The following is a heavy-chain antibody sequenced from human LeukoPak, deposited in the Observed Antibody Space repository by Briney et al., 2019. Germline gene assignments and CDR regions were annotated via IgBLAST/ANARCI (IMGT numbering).Heavy chain of an antibody. CDR1: GFTFEDYG. Sequence: GGSLRLSCAASGFTFEDYGMSWVRQAPGKGLEWVSGINWNGGSTGYADSVKGRFTISRDNAKNCLYLQMNSLRAEDTAFYYCARGGYGDYMGDCDQGTVVTVSS. V-gene: IGHV3-20*04. CDR2: INWNGGST. J-gene: IGHJ4*02. CDR3: ARGGYGDYMGD. D-gene: IGHD4-17*01.